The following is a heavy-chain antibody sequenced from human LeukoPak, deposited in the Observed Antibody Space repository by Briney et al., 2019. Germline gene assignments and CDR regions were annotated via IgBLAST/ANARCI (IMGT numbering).Heavy chain of an antibody. J-gene: IGHJ4*02. CDR2: IYYSGST. D-gene: IGHD3-9*01. V-gene: IGHV4-59*08. Sequence: SETLSLTCTVSGGSISYYYWSWVRQPPGKGLEWIGYIYYSGSTNYNPSLKSRVTISVDTSKNQFSLKLSSVTAADTAVYYCARHGSDILTGYSHFDYWGQGTLVTVSP. CDR3: ARHGSDILTGYSHFDY. CDR1: GGSISYYY.